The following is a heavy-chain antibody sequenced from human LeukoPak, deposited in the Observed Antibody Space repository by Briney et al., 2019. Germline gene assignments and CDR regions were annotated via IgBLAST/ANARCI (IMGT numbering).Heavy chain of an antibody. CDR2: IYYSGST. V-gene: IGHV4-59*01. D-gene: IGHD3-10*01. CDR3: ARDLITTVRGVITNWFDP. J-gene: IGHJ5*02. Sequence: SETLSLTCTVSGGSISSYYWSWIRQPPGKGLEWIGYIYYSGSTNYNPSLKSRVTISVDTSKNQFPLKLSSVTAADTAAYYCARDLITTVRGVITNWFDPWGQGTLVTVSS. CDR1: GGSISSYY.